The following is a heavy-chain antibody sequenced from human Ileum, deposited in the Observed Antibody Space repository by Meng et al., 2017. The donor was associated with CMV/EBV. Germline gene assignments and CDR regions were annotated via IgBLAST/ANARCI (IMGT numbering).Heavy chain of an antibody. CDR3: AKGQNWNYGDAFDI. V-gene: IGHV3-23*01. Sequence: GESLKISCAASGFTFSSYAMSWVRQAPGKGLEWVSAISGSGGSTYYADSVKGRFTISRDNSKNTLYLQMNSLSAEDTAVYYCAKGQNWNYGDAFDIWGQGTMVTVSS. D-gene: IGHD1-7*01. CDR1: GFTFSSYA. J-gene: IGHJ3*02. CDR2: ISGSGGST.